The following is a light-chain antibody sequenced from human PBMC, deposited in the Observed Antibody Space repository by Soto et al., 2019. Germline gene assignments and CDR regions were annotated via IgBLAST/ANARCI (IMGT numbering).Light chain of an antibody. CDR3: QTWGTGIHVV. V-gene: IGLV4-69*01. CDR1: SGHSSYA. J-gene: IGLJ2*01. Sequence: QLVLTQSPSASASLGASVKLTCTLSSGHSSYAIAWHQQQPEKGPRYLMKLDSDGSHTKGDATPDRCSGSSSGAERYLTISSLQSEDEADYYCQTWGTGIHVVFGGGTKVTVL. CDR2: LDSDGSH.